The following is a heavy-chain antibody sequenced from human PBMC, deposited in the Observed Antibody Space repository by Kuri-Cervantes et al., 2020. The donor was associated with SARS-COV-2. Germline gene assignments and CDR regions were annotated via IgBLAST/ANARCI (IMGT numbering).Heavy chain of an antibody. J-gene: IGHJ6*02. CDR3: ARGLEYCSSTNCYRGRDYYYGMDV. CDR1: GYNFTNSW. CDR2: IYPDDSDT. V-gene: IGHV5-51*01. D-gene: IGHD2-2*02. Sequence: KVSCKGSGYNFTNSWIGWVRQKPGKGLEWMGIIYPDDSDTRYSPSFQGQVTISADKSITTAYLQWSSLKASDTAIYYCARGLEYCSSTNCYRGRDYYYGMDVWGQGTTVTVSS.